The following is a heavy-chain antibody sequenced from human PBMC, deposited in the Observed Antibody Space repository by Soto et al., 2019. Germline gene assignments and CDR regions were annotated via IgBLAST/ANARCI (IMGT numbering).Heavy chain of an antibody. J-gene: IGHJ5*02. D-gene: IGHD4-17*01. Sequence: GASVKVSCKASGYTFTGYYMHWVRQAPGQGLEWMGWINPNSGGTNYAQKFQGRVTITADESTSTAYMELSSLRSEDTAVYYCARGLATVTNWFDPWGQGTLVTVSS. CDR1: GYTFTGYY. CDR2: INPNSGGT. V-gene: IGHV1-2*02. CDR3: ARGLATVTNWFDP.